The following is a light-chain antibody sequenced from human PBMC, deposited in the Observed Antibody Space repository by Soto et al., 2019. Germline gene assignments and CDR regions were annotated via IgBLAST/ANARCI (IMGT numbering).Light chain of an antibody. CDR1: SSDVGGYSY. J-gene: IGLJ1*01. Sequence: QFALTQPRSVSGSPGQSVTISCTGTSSDVGGYSYVSWFQQHPGKAPKLMINDVSKRPSGVPDRFSGSKTGNTASLTISGLQAEDEADYYCCSYAGSYTLYVFGTGTKLTVL. CDR3: CSYAGSYTLYV. CDR2: DVS. V-gene: IGLV2-11*01.